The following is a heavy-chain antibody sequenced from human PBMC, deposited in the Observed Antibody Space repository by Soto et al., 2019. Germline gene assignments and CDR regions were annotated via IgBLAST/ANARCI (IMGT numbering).Heavy chain of an antibody. CDR3: ARISGYMVGPWFDP. Sequence: SETLSLTCTVSGGSISSYYWSWIRQPPGKGLEWIGYIYYSGSTNYNPSLKSRVTISVDTSKNQFSLKLSSVTAADTAVYYCARISGYMVGPWFDPWGQGTLVTVSS. D-gene: IGHD5-12*01. CDR1: GGSISSYY. V-gene: IGHV4-59*01. CDR2: IYYSGST. J-gene: IGHJ5*02.